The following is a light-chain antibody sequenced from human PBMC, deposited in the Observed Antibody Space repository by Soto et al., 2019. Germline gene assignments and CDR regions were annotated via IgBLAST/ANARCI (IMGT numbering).Light chain of an antibody. Sequence: SALTQPPSASGSPGQSVTISCTGTSSDVGGYNYVSWYQHHPGRAPKLMIYEVSKRPSGVPDRFSGSKSGNTASLTVSGLQAEDEADYYCSSYAGSSFVFGTGTKLTVL. CDR2: EVS. J-gene: IGLJ1*01. CDR3: SSYAGSSFV. CDR1: SSDVGGYNY. V-gene: IGLV2-8*01.